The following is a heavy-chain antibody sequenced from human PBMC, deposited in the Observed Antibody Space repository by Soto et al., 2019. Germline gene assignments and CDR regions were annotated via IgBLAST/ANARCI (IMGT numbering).Heavy chain of an antibody. CDR2: IYYRGNT. CDR1: DDSINSDNYY. J-gene: IGHJ4*02. V-gene: IGHV4-39*01. Sequence: SETLSLTCSVSDDSINSDNYYWGWIRQPPGKGLEWIGSIYYRGNTYYNPSLKTRVTISLDKSKSQFSLKLNSVTAADSAVYFCARLEGLATISYYFDYWGQGTLVTVAS. CDR3: ARLEGLATISYYFDY. D-gene: IGHD3-9*01.